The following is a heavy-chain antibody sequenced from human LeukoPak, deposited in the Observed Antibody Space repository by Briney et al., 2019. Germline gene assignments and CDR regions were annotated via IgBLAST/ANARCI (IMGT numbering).Heavy chain of an antibody. Sequence: GGSLRLSCAASGFTFSSYAMHWVRQAPGKGLEWVAVISYDGSNKYYADSVKGRFTISRDNSKNTLYLQMNSLRAEDTAVYYCVRDENLLAGGGAFDIWGQGTMVTVSS. D-gene: IGHD2-15*01. CDR2: ISYDGSNK. CDR1: GFTFSSYA. CDR3: VRDENLLAGGGAFDI. J-gene: IGHJ3*02. V-gene: IGHV3-30*04.